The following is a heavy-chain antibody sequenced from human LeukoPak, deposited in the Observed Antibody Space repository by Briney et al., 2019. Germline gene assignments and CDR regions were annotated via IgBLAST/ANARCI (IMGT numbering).Heavy chain of an antibody. CDR2: IKDDGTT. CDR1: GFSFSTYW. D-gene: IGHD5-12*01. V-gene: IGHV3-74*01. CDR3: TTIRPDF. Sequence: GGSLRLSCAASGFSFSTYWLHWVRQAPGKGLVWVSRIKDDGTTHYADSVKGRFTISRDNAKNTLYLQMNSLRAEDTGVYYCTTIRPDFWGRGTLVTVSS. J-gene: IGHJ4*02.